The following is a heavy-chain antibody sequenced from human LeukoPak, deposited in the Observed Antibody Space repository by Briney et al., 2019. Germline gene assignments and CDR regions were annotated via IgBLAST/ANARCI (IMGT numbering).Heavy chain of an antibody. J-gene: IGHJ4*02. CDR2: IIPIFGTA. CDR1: GGTFSSYA. CDR3: ASGNLPVLHYGDYGYDY. V-gene: IGHV1-69*06. D-gene: IGHD4-17*01. Sequence: SVRVSCKASGGTFSSYAISWVRQAPGQGLEWMGGIIPIFGTANYAQKFQGRVTITADKSTSTAYMELSSLRSEDTAVYYCASGNLPVLHYGDYGYDYWGQGTLVTVSS.